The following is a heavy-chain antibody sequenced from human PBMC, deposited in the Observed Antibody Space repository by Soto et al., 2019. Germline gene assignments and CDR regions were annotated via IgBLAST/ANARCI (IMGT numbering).Heavy chain of an antibody. CDR2: ISAVNGVT. D-gene: IGHD3-10*01. V-gene: IGHV1-3*01. J-gene: IGHJ4*02. CDR1: GYTFTSYA. CDR3: VTAAGFRGAQFED. Sequence: QVHLVQSGAEVKKPGASVKLSCTASGYTFTSYALHWVRQAPGQRLEWMGWISAVNGVTKYSQTLQGRVTLTIDTTATLAYVDLTSLRSEDTAVYFCVTAAGFRGAQFEDWGQGTLVTVSS.